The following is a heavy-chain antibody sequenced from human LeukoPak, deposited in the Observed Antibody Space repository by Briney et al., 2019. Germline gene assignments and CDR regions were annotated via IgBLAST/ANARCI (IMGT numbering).Heavy chain of an antibody. V-gene: IGHV1-18*01. Sequence: ASVKVSCKASGYTFTSYGISWVRQAPGQGLEWMGWISAYNGNTNYAQKLQGRVTMTTDTSTSTAYMELRSPRSDDTAVYYCARDKEYSSSWLSDAFDIWGQGTMVTVSS. CDR1: GYTFTSYG. CDR3: ARDKEYSSSWLSDAFDI. CDR2: ISAYNGNT. D-gene: IGHD6-13*01. J-gene: IGHJ3*02.